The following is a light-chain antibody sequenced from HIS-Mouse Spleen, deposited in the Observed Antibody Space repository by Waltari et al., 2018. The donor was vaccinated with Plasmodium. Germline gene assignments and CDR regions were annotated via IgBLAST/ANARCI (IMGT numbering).Light chain of an antibody. CDR2: GAS. J-gene: IGKJ5*01. V-gene: IGKV3-20*01. CDR3: QQYGSSPIT. Sequence: EIVLTQSPGTLSLSPGERATLSCRASQSVSSSYVAWYQQKPGQAPRLLILGASSRATGIPDRFSGSGSGTDFTLTISRLEPEDCAVYYCQQYGSSPITFGQGTRLEIK. CDR1: QSVSSSY.